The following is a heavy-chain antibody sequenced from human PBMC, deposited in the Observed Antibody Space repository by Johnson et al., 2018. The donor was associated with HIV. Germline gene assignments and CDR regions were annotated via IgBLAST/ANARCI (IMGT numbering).Heavy chain of an antibody. D-gene: IGHD6-13*01. J-gene: IGHJ3*01. CDR3: AKDFGSSSWHAFDV. CDR1: GFTFSSYY. V-gene: IGHV3-48*04. Sequence: EQLVESGGGLVQPGGSLRLSCAASGFTFSSYYMNWIRQAPGKGLEWISYISGSGFDTFYADSVKGRFTISRDNAKNSLYLQMNNLRVEDTAVYYCAKDFGSSSWHAFDVWGQGTMVTVSS. CDR2: ISGSGFDT.